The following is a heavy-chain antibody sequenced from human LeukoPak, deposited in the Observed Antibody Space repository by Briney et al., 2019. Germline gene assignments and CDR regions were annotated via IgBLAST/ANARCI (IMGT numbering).Heavy chain of an antibody. J-gene: IGHJ4*02. D-gene: IGHD1-26*01. CDR3: ARTSNGSYRKYYYFDY. Sequence: PSETLPLTCTVSGGSISSYYWSWIRQPPGKGLEWIGYIYTSGSTNYNPSLKSRVTISVDTSKNQFSLKLSSVTAADTAVYYCARTSNGSYRKYYYFDYWGQGTLVTVSS. CDR2: IYTSGST. CDR1: GGSISSYY. V-gene: IGHV4-4*09.